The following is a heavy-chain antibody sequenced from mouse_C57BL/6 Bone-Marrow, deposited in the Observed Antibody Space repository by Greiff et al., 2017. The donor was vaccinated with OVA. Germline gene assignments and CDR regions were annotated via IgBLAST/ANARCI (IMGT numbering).Heavy chain of an antibody. CDR2: ISYDGSN. V-gene: IGHV3-6*01. CDR1: GYSITSGYY. J-gene: IGHJ4*01. Sequence: EVQLQESGPGLVKPSQSLSLTCSVTGYSITSGYYWNWIRQFPGNKLERMGYISYDGSNNYNPSLKNRISITRDTSKNQFFLKLNSVTTEDTATYYCARELRRKDYWGQGTSVTVSS. CDR3: ARELRRKDY. D-gene: IGHD2-4*01.